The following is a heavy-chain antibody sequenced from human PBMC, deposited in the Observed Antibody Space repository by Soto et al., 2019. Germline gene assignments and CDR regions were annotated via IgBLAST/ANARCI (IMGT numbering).Heavy chain of an antibody. J-gene: IGHJ3*02. CDR1: GFTFSSYG. Sequence: GGYLRLSCAASGFTFSSYGMHWVRQAPGKGLEWVEVIWYDGSNKYYADSVKGRFTISRDNSKNKLYLQMNSLRAEDTAVYYCARDDRTALDAFDIWGQGTMVTGSS. CDR3: ARDDRTALDAFDI. CDR2: IWYDGSNK. D-gene: IGHD5-18*01. V-gene: IGHV3-33*01.